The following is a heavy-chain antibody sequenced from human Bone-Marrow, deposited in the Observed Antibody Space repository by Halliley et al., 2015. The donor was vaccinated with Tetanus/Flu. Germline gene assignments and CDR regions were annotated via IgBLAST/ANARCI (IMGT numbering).Heavy chain of an antibody. V-gene: IGHV4-31*01. J-gene: IGHJ4*02. CDR3: ARGFGVVYYSFFY. D-gene: IGHD3-16*01. Sequence: TLSLTCTVSGASIDNGGFYWSWIRQHPGKGLEWIGYISSSGTTYYNPSLKSPVTMSLDTSKNQFYLKVTSVTAADTAVYYCARGFGVVYYSFFYWGQGALVIASS. CDR2: ISSSGTT. CDR1: GASIDNGGFY.